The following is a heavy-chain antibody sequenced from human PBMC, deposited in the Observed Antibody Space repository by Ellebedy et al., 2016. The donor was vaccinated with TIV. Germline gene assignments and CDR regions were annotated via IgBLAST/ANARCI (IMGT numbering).Heavy chain of an antibody. Sequence: GSLRLSXTVSSGSVSSGRHYLSWIRQPPGKGLEWIGYIYYTGTTNYNPSLNSRLTISVDTSKNLFSLKLSSVTAADTAVYYCARGFSSWYEDYWGQGTLVTVSS. J-gene: IGHJ4*02. V-gene: IGHV4-61*01. D-gene: IGHD6-13*01. CDR1: SGSVSSGRHY. CDR2: IYYTGTT. CDR3: ARGFSSWYEDY.